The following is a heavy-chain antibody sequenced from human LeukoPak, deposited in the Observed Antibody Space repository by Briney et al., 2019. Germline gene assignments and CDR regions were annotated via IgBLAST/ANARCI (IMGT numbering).Heavy chain of an antibody. J-gene: IGHJ4*02. V-gene: IGHV4-61*01. D-gene: IGHD3-9*01. Sequence: PSETLSLTCTVSGGSVSSGSYYWSWIRQPPGKGLEWIGYIYYSGSTNYNPSLKSRVTISVDTSKNQFSLKLSSVTAADTAVYYCATRSDYDILTGYSYHFDYWGQGTLVTVSS. CDR1: GGSVSSGSYY. CDR3: ATRSDYDILTGYSYHFDY. CDR2: IYYSGST.